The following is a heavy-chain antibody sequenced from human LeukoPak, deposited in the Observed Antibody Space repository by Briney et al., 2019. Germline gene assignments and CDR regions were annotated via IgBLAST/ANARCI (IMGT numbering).Heavy chain of an antibody. D-gene: IGHD3-22*01. CDR2: IRYDGSNK. Sequence: PGGSLRLSCAASGFTFSSYGMHWVRQAPGKGLEWVAFIRYDGSNKYYADSVTGRFTISRDNSKNTLYLQMHSLRAEDTAVYYCAKDEYYYDNSGYWRWFDPWGQGTLVTVSS. CDR1: GFTFSSYG. V-gene: IGHV3-30*02. J-gene: IGHJ5*02. CDR3: AKDEYYYDNSGYWRWFDP.